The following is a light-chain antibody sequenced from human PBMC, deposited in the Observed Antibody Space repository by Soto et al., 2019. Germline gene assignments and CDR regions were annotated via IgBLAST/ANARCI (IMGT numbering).Light chain of an antibody. CDR3: STWDDSLNGWV. V-gene: IGLV1-44*01. Sequence: QSVLIQPPSASGTPGQRVTISCSGSSSNIGSNYVYWFQQLPGAAPKLLIYNNDRRPSGVPDRFSGSKSGTSASLAISGLQSEDEADYFCSTWDDSLNGWVFGGGTKLTVL. J-gene: IGLJ3*02. CDR1: SSNIGSNY. CDR2: NND.